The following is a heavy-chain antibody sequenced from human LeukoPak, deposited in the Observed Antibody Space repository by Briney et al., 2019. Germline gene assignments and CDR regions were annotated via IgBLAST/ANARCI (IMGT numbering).Heavy chain of an antibody. V-gene: IGHV3-23*01. CDR3: GRDLNWGAFDI. CDR2: IRANGETT. CDR1: GFTFTHYG. Sequence: GGSLRLSCAASGFTFTHYGMNWVRQAPGKGLEWVSGIRANGETTYYADSVRGRFTISRDNSRSMVWLQMNNLTAEDTAMYYCGRDLNWGAFDIRGLGTLVTVSS. D-gene: IGHD7-27*01. J-gene: IGHJ3*02.